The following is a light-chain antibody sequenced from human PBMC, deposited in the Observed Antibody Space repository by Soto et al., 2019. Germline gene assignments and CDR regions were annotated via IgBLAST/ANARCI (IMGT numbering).Light chain of an antibody. CDR1: QSISSW. Sequence: DIQMTQSPSTLSASVGDRVTITCRASQSISSWLAWYHQKPGKAPKLLIYKASSLESGVPSRFSGSGSGTEFTLTISSLQPDDLATYYCQQYNSYPLTFGGGTKVEIK. J-gene: IGKJ4*01. V-gene: IGKV1-5*03. CDR2: KAS. CDR3: QQYNSYPLT.